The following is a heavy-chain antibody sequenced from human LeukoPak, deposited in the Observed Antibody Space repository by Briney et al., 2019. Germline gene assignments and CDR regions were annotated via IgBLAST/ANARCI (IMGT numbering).Heavy chain of an antibody. Sequence: GSSVKVSCKACGYTFTHYYMHWVRQAPAQGLDWMGWINPNSGDTNYAQKSQGRVTMTRDTSISTAYMELGRLESDGTAGYYCANISPYGDRPWGQGALVTVSS. J-gene: IGHJ5*02. D-gene: IGHD4-17*01. CDR2: INPNSGDT. V-gene: IGHV1-2*02. CDR3: ANISPYGDRP. CDR1: GYTFTHYY.